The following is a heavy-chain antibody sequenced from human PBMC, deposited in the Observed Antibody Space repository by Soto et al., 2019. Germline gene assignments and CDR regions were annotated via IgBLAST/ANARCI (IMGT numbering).Heavy chain of an antibody. Sequence: PGGSLILSCAASGFTFGSYAMHWVRQAPGKGLEWVAVIRYSGSSTYYADSVKGRFTISRDNSKNTLYLQMNSLRAEDTAVYYCAKSRGIMITFGGVIGTHYFDYWGQGTLVTVSS. CDR1: GFTFGSYA. CDR2: IRYSGSST. CDR3: AKSRGIMITFGGVIGTHYFDY. V-gene: IGHV3-30-3*02. D-gene: IGHD3-16*02. J-gene: IGHJ4*02.